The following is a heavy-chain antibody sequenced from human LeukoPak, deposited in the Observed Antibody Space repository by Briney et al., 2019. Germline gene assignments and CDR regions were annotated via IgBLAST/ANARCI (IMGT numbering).Heavy chain of an antibody. CDR1: GGTFSSYA. CDR3: GTTRGYSYGQGY. Sequence: GASVKVSCKASGGTFSSYAISWVRQAPGQGLEWMGGIIPIFGTANYAQKFQGRVTITADESTSTAYVELSSLRSEDTAVYYRGTTRGYSYGQGYWGQGTLVTVSS. J-gene: IGHJ4*02. D-gene: IGHD5-18*01. CDR2: IIPIFGTA. V-gene: IGHV1-69*13.